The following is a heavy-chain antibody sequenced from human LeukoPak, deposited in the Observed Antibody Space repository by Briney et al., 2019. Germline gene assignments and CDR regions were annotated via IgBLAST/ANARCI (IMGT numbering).Heavy chain of an antibody. D-gene: IGHD6-13*01. J-gene: IGHJ5*02. CDR2: INPNSGGT. V-gene: IGHV1-2*02. CDR1: GSTFTGYY. Sequence: ASVKVSCKASGSTFTGYYMHWVRQAPGQGLEWVGLINPNSGGTNYAQKFQGRVTMTRDTSISTAYMELSRLRSDDTAVYYCARDLGYSSSWPYNWFDPWGQGTLVTVSS. CDR3: ARDLGYSSSWPYNWFDP.